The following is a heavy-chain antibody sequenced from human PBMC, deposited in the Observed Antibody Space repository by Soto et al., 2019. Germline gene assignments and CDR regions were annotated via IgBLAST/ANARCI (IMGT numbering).Heavy chain of an antibody. CDR2: IKSKTDGGTT. Sequence: GGSLRLSCAASGFTFSNAWMSWVRQAPGKGLEWVGRIKSKTDGGTTDYAAPVKGRFTISRDDSKNTLYLQMNSLKTEDTAVYYCTTTAERIAAAGSYYYYGMDVWGQGTTVTVSS. D-gene: IGHD6-13*01. CDR3: TTTAERIAAAGSYYYYGMDV. CDR1: GFTFSNAW. V-gene: IGHV3-15*01. J-gene: IGHJ6*02.